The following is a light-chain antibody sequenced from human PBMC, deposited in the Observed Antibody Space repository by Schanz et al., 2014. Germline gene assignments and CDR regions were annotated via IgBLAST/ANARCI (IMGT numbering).Light chain of an antibody. CDR3: SSYTSSTTLV. J-gene: IGLJ3*02. CDR1: SSDVGAYNY. Sequence: QFALTQPASVSGSPGQSITISCTGTSSDVGAYNYVSWYQQHPGKVPKLMIYDVSNRPSGVSNRFSGSKSGNTASLTISGLQAEDEADYYCSSYTSSTTLVFGGGTKLTVL. CDR2: DVS. V-gene: IGLV2-14*01.